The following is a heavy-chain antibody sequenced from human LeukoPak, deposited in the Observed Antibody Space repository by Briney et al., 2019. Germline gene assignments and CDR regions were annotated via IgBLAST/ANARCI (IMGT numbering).Heavy chain of an antibody. Sequence: PETLSLTCTVSGGSISSYYWSWIRQPPGKGLEWIGYIYYSGGTNYNPSLKSRVTISVDTSKNQFSLKLSSVTAADTAVYYCAREFNFWSGLDYWGQGTLVTVSS. CDR1: GGSISSYY. D-gene: IGHD3-3*01. CDR3: AREFNFWSGLDY. V-gene: IGHV4-59*01. J-gene: IGHJ4*02. CDR2: IYYSGGT.